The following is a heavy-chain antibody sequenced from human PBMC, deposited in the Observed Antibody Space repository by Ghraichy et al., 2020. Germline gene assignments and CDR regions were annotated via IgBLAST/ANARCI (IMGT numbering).Heavy chain of an antibody. J-gene: IGHJ4*02. CDR2: ISSSSSYI. D-gene: IGHD1-7*01. CDR3: ARVDPGTTIPDY. CDR1: GFTFSSYS. V-gene: IGHV3-21*01. Sequence: GGSLRLSCAASGFTFSSYSMNWVRQAPGKGLEWVSSISSSSSYIYYADSVKGRFTISRDNAKNLLYLQMNSLRAEDTAVYYCARVDPGTTIPDYWGQGTLVTVSS.